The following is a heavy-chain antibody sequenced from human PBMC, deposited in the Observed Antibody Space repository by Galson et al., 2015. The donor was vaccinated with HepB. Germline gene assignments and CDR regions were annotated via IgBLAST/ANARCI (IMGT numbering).Heavy chain of an antibody. J-gene: IGHJ4*02. CDR1: GGSISSYY. V-gene: IGHV4-4*07. CDR3: ARDTYYYGSGVPAYYFDY. D-gene: IGHD3-10*01. Sequence: ETLSLTCTVSGGSISSYYWSWIRQPAGKGLEWIGRIYTSGSTNYNPSLKSRVTMSVDTSKNQFPLKLSSVTAADTAVYYCARDTYYYGSGVPAYYFDYWGQGTLVTVSS. CDR2: IYTSGST.